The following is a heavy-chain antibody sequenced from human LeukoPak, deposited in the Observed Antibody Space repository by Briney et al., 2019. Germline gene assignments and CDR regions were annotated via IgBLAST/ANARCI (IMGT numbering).Heavy chain of an antibody. CDR2: IYTNGNT. CDR1: SDSISNYY. J-gene: IGHJ4*02. Sequence: KPSETLSLTCTVSSDSISNYYVSWIRQTAGKGLEWIGRIYTNGNTNYNPSLKSRVTMSVDTSKTQFSLRLSSVTAADTAVYYCARDRAGVFGVVIIDYWGQGTLVTVSS. CDR3: ARDRAGVFGVVIIDY. V-gene: IGHV4-4*07. D-gene: IGHD3-3*01.